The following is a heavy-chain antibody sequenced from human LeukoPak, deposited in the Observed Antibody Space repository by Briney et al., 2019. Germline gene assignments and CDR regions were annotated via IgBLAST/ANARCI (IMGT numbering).Heavy chain of an antibody. CDR1: GGSISSYY. Sequence: PSETLSLTCTVSGGSISSYYWSWIRQPPGKGLEWIRYIYYSGSTNYNPSLKSRVTISVDTSKNQFSLKLSSVTAADTAVYYCARQVDTAMVNGAFDIWGQGTMVTVSS. CDR3: ARQVDTAMVNGAFDI. J-gene: IGHJ3*02. V-gene: IGHV4-59*08. CDR2: IYYSGST. D-gene: IGHD5-18*01.